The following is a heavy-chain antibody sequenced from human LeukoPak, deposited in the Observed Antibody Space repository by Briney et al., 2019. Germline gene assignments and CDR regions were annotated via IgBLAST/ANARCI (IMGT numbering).Heavy chain of an antibody. J-gene: IGHJ4*02. CDR1: GFTYSSYW. CDR3: AREGEMATIYFDY. D-gene: IGHD5-24*01. V-gene: IGHV3-7*01. Sequence: GGSLRLSCAASGFTYSSYWMSWVRQAPGKGLEWVANIKQDGSEKYYVDSVKGRFTISRDNAKNSLYLQMNSLRAEDTALYYCAREGEMATIYFDYWGQGTLVTVSS. CDR2: IKQDGSEK.